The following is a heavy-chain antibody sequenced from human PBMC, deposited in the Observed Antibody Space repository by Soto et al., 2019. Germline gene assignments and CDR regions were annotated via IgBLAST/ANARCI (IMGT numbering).Heavy chain of an antibody. D-gene: IGHD3-10*01. CDR3: AKDLGSGKPYYYAMDV. CDR2: LSYDGSNK. V-gene: IGHV3-30*04. J-gene: IGHJ6*02. CDR1: GFTFSSYP. Sequence: QVQLVESGGGVVQPGRSLRLSCAASGFTFSSYPMHWLRQAPGKGLEWVALLSYDGSNKYYAESVKGRFIISRDKSENTLYLQMNSLRAEDTAVYYCAKDLGSGKPYYYAMDVWGQGTTVTVSS.